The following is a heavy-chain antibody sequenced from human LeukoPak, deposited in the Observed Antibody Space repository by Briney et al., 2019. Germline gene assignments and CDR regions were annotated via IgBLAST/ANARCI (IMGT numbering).Heavy chain of an antibody. J-gene: IGHJ5*02. D-gene: IGHD6-19*01. CDR1: GFTFSSYA. CDR3: AKDKAYSRGWHREYWFDP. Sequence: GGSLRLSCAASGFTFSSYAMSWVRQAPGKGLEWVSAICGSGGSSYYADAQKARFPSSRDNSKTTLYLQMHSLSAEDTAVHYCAKDKAYSRGWHREYWFDPWAQGPVLRVPS. V-gene: IGHV3-23*01. CDR2: ICGSGGSS.